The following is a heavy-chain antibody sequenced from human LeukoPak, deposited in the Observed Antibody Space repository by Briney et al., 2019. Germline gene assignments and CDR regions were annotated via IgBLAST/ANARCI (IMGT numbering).Heavy chain of an antibody. V-gene: IGHV3-11*04. CDR2: ISNSGSSI. CDR3: ATVGPTVAGQNLDY. D-gene: IGHD6-19*01. J-gene: IGHJ4*02. CDR1: GFTFSDYY. Sequence: GSLRLSCAASGFTFSDYYMNWIRQAPGKGLEWVSYISNSGSSIYYADSVKGRFTISRDNAKNSLYLQMNSLRVEDTAVYYCATVGPTVAGQNLDYWGQGTLVTVSS.